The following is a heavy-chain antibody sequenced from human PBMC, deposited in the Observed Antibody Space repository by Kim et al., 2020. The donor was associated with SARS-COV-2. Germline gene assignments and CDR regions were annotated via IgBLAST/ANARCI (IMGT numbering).Heavy chain of an antibody. J-gene: IGHJ6*02. CDR2: ISGSGASI. CDR3: ANRKVGRGCCDWFVQTGGDPDV. Sequence: GGSLRLSCAASGFTFSSYAMSWVRQAPGKGLEWVSVISGSGASIYYADSVKGRFTISRDNSKNTLSLEMNSLRAEDTAVYYCANRKVGRGCCDWFVQTGGDPDVWGQGTTVTVSS. V-gene: IGHV3-23*01. D-gene: IGHD3-9*01. CDR1: GFTFSSYA.